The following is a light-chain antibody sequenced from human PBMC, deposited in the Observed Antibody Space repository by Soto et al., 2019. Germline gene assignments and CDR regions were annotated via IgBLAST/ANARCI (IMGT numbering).Light chain of an antibody. CDR2: GAS. J-gene: IGKJ1*01. Sequence: IVVTQSPATLSVSPGERATLSCRASQSVSSKLAWYQQKPGQAPRLLIYGASSRATGIPDRFSGSGSGTDFTLTISRLEPEDFAVYYCQQYDKWPRTFGQGTMVDI. V-gene: IGKV3D-15*01. CDR3: QQYDKWPRT. CDR1: QSVSSK.